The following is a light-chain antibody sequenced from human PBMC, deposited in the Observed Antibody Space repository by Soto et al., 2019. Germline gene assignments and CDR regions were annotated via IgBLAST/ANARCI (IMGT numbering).Light chain of an antibody. V-gene: IGKV3-20*01. J-gene: IGKJ2*03. CDR2: GAS. CDR3: HQYGSSPAYS. Sequence: EIVLTQSPDTLSLSPGERAPLSCSATQNVARSNLAWYQHRPGQAPRLLISGASTRAADTPDRFSGSGSGAQFTLTMSRLEPEDFAVYYCHQYGSSPAYSFGQGTRLEI. CDR1: QNVARSN.